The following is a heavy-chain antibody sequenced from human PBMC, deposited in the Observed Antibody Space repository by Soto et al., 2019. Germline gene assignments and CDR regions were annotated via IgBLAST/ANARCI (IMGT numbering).Heavy chain of an antibody. Sequence: ESGGGFVQPGGSHRLSCVASGFTFNSYAMTWVRQSPEKGLEWVSTVSGSGFKTYYSQSVQGRFTISRDNSKNTVLLQMRSLRAEDSAIYFCAKGRYFDVDGGCANFWGQGTLVTVSS. J-gene: IGHJ4*02. CDR3: AKGRYFDVDGGCANF. CDR2: VSGSGFKT. CDR1: GFTFNSYA. V-gene: IGHV3-23*01. D-gene: IGHD3-22*01.